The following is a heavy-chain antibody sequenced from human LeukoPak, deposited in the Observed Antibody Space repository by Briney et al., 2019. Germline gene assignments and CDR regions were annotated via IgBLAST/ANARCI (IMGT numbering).Heavy chain of an antibody. J-gene: IGHJ3*02. Sequence: PGGSLRLSCAASGFTFSSYWMHWVRQAPGKGLVWVSRISSDGSRISYADSVKGRFTISRDDAKKTLDLQMNSLRAEDTAVCFCARDNGRNGFDIWGQGTMVTVSS. CDR1: GFTFSSYW. V-gene: IGHV3-74*01. CDR2: ISSDGSRI. CDR3: ARDNGRNGFDI.